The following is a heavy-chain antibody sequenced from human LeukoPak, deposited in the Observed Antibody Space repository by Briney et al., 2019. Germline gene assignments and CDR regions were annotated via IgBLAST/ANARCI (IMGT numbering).Heavy chain of an antibody. J-gene: IGHJ6*03. D-gene: IGHD5-12*01. CDR1: GYTFTSYY. V-gene: IGHV1-69*13. Sequence: GASVKVSCKASGYTFTSYYMHWVRQAPGQGLEWMGGIIPIFGTANYAQKFQGRVTITADESTSTAYMELSSLRSEDTAVYYCARAHRSSSYHKHYYYMDVWGKGTTVTISS. CDR2: IIPIFGTA. CDR3: ARAHRSSSYHKHYYYMDV.